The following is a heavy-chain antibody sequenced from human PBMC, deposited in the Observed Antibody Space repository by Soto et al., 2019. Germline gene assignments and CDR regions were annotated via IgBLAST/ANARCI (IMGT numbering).Heavy chain of an antibody. CDR1: GGTFSSYA. J-gene: IGHJ6*03. CDR3: ARAGEGTQVPVGYPYYYYYYYMDV. Sequence: SVKVSCKTSGGTFSSYAISWVRQAPGQGLEWMGGIIPIFGTANYAQKFQGRVTITADESTSTAYMELSSLRSEDTAVYYCARAGEGTQVPVGYPYYYYYYYMDVWGKGTTVTVSS. D-gene: IGHD5-18*01. V-gene: IGHV1-69*13. CDR2: IIPIFGTA.